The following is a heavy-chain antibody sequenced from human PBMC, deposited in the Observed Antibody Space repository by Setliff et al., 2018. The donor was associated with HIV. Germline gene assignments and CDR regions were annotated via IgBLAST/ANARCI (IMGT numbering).Heavy chain of an antibody. CDR3: VRDDRYLHRGSLVAGDAFDL. CDR1: ESTFYA. CDR2: ISYDGTSK. J-gene: IGHJ3*01. Sequence: GGSLRLSCEASESTFYAMHWVRQAPGKGLEWLAVISYDGTSKYYADSVKGRFTISRDNAKKSLFLQMNSLRAEDTAVYYCVRDDRYLHRGSLVAGDAFDLWGQGTMVTVSS. D-gene: IGHD1-26*01. V-gene: IGHV3-30*04.